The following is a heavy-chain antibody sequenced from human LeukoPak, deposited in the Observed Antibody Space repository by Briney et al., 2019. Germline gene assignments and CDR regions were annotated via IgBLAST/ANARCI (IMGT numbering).Heavy chain of an antibody. CDR2: ISYDGSNK. V-gene: IGHV3-30*03. J-gene: IGHJ4*02. D-gene: IGHD3-10*01. CDR1: GFTFSTFG. CDR3: ARPLASGSYYIMEY. Sequence: PGRSLRLSCAASGFTFSTFGMHWVRQAPGKGLEWVAVISYDGSNKYYGDSVKGRFTISRDNSKNTLYLQMNSLRAEDTAVYYCARPLASGSYYIMEYWGQGTLVTVSS.